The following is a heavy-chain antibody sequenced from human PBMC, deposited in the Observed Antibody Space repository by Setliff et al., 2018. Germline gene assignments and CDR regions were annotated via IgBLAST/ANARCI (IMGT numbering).Heavy chain of an antibody. CDR1: GFAFDNFA. J-gene: IGHJ1*01. CDR2: LTSNGAYT. D-gene: IGHD3-10*01. Sequence: PGGSLRLSCAASGFAFDNFAMNWVRQAPGKGLEWVAALTSNGAYTYYADSVRGRFTIFRDNPRNTLYLQMNSLSAEDTAVYYCAERLDGSGSHYSTLYHWGPGTLVTVSS. V-gene: IGHV3-23*01. CDR3: AERLDGSGSHYSTLYH.